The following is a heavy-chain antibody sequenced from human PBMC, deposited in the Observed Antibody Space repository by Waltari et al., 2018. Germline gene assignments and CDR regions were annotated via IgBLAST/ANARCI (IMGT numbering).Heavy chain of an antibody. V-gene: IGHV3-53*01. Sequence: EVQLVESGGGLIQPGGSLRLSCAASGFTVSSNYISWVRQAPGKGLEWVSGIYSGGSTYYADSVKGRITISRDNSKNTLYLQMDSLGAEGTGVYYCAGDRKAYGMDVWGQGTTVTVSS. CDR3: AGDRKAYGMDV. CDR1: GFTVSSNY. J-gene: IGHJ6*02. CDR2: IYSGGST.